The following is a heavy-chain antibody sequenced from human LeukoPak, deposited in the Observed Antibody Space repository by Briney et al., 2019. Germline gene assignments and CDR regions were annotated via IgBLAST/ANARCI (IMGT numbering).Heavy chain of an antibody. V-gene: IGHV3-7*05. CDR3: ARDKDPYGAGSYWL. CDR1: GFTLSNYW. CDR2: IKQDGSEK. J-gene: IGHJ4*02. D-gene: IGHD3-10*01. Sequence: PRGSLRLSCAASGFTLSNYWMSWVRQAPGKGLEWVANIKQDGSEKYYVDSVKGRFTISRDNAKKSLYLQMNSLRAEDTALYYCARDKDPYGAGSYWLWGQGTLVTVSS.